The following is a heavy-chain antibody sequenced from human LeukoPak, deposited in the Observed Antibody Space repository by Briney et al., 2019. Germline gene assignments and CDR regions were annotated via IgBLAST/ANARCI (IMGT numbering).Heavy chain of an antibody. Sequence: GGSLRLSCAASGFTFTTYWMHWVRQAPGKGLVWVSRINPDGSSTDYADSVKGRFTISRDNAKNTLYLQLNSLRAEDTAVYYCARDGQELFDFWGQGTQVTVSS. V-gene: IGHV3-74*01. CDR3: ARDGQELFDF. CDR2: INPDGSST. J-gene: IGHJ4*02. CDR1: GFTFTTYW. D-gene: IGHD1-26*01.